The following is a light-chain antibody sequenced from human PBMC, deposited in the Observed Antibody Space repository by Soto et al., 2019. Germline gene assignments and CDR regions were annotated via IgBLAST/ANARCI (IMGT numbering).Light chain of an antibody. CDR1: SNDVGSYNL. Sequence: QSALTQPASVSGSPGQSITISCTVTSNDVGSYNLVSWYQQHPGKAPKLMIYEGSKRPSGVSNRFSGSKSGNTASLTISGLQAEDEADYYCCSYAGSSSYVFGTGTKVTVL. CDR2: EGS. CDR3: CSYAGSSSYV. V-gene: IGLV2-23*01. J-gene: IGLJ1*01.